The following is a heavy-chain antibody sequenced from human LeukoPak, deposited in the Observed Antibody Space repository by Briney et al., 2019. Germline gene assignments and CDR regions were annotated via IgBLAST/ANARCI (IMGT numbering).Heavy chain of an antibody. D-gene: IGHD5-12*01. J-gene: IGHJ4*02. V-gene: IGHV1-18*01. Sequence: ASVKVSCKTSGYSFTNYPISWVRQALGQGLEWMGWISTYNGNTNYAQKVQGRVTMTIDTSTSTAYMEVRSLRSDDTAVYYCVREIGYEMGSFDVWGQGTLVTVSS. CDR3: VREIGYEMGSFDV. CDR1: GYSFTNYP. CDR2: ISTYNGNT.